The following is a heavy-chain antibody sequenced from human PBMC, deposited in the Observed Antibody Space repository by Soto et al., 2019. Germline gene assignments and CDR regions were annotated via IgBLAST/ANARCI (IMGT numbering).Heavy chain of an antibody. Sequence: ASVKVSCKASGGTFSSYTISWVRQAPGQGLEWMGWINPNSGGTNYAQKFQGWVTMTRDTSISTAYMELSRLRSDDTAVYYCARDAGVAVAGTRSDAFDIWGQGTMVTVSS. J-gene: IGHJ3*02. D-gene: IGHD6-19*01. CDR3: ARDAGVAVAGTRSDAFDI. CDR1: GGTFSSYT. V-gene: IGHV1-2*04. CDR2: INPNSGGT.